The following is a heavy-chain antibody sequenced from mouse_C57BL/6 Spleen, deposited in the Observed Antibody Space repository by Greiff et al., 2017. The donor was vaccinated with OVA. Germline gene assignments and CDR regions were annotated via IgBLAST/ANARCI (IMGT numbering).Heavy chain of an antibody. CDR3: ARQRDSAMDY. CDR1: GFTFSSYG. CDR2: ISSGGSYT. J-gene: IGHJ4*01. Sequence: EVQLVESGGDLVKPGGSLKLSCAASGFTFSSYGMSWVRQTPDKRLEWVATISSGGSYTYYPASVKGRFTISSDNAKNTLYLQMSSLKSEDSAMYYCARQRDSAMDYWGQGTSVTVSS. V-gene: IGHV5-6*01.